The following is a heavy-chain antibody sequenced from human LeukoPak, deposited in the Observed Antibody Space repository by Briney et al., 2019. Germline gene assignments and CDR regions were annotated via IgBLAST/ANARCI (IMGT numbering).Heavy chain of an antibody. J-gene: IGHJ4*02. CDR2: INPNSGGT. Sequence: ASVKVSCKASGYTFTAYYIHWVRRAPGQGLEWMGWINPNSGGTNYAQNFQGRVTMTSDTSTYTTHMELSRLRSDDTAVYYCARSDVVVVTATTHFDYWGQGTLVTVSS. CDR1: GYTFTAYY. CDR3: ARSDVVVVTATTHFDY. V-gene: IGHV1-2*02. D-gene: IGHD2-15*01.